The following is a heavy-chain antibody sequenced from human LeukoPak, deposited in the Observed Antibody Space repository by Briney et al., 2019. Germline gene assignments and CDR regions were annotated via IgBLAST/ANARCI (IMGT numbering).Heavy chain of an antibody. Sequence: ASVKVSCKASGYTFTGYYMHWVRQAPGQGLEWMGWINPNSGGTNYAQKFQGRVTMTRDTSISTAYMELSRLRSDDTAVYYCAGGASGWYRWFDPWGQGTLVTVSS. V-gene: IGHV1-2*02. CDR2: INPNSGGT. CDR1: GYTFTGYY. CDR3: AGGASGWYRWFDP. D-gene: IGHD6-19*01. J-gene: IGHJ5*02.